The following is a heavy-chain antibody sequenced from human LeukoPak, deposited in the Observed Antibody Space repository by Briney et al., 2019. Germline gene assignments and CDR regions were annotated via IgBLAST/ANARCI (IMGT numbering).Heavy chain of an antibody. V-gene: IGHV1-69*05. CDR3: ASSDSSGYYGDY. Sequence: SVKVSCRASGGTFSSYAISWVRQAPGQGLEWMGGIIPIFGTANYAQKFQGRVTITTDESTSTAYMELSSLRSEDTAVYYCASSDSSGYYGDYWGQGTLVTVSS. J-gene: IGHJ4*02. CDR1: GGTFSSYA. D-gene: IGHD3-22*01. CDR2: IIPIFGTA.